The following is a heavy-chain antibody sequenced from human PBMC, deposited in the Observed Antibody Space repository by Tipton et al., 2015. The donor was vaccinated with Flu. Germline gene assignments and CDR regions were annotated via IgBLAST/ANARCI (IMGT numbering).Heavy chain of an antibody. Sequence: SLRLSCAGSGFNVTNYYMSWVRQAPGKGLEWVSVILSGGSTYYAGSVKGRFTISRDNSKNTLFLQMDSLRAEDTAVYYCAREFYESARHYYYGMDVWGQGTTVTVSS. V-gene: IGHV3-53*01. CDR1: GFNVTNYY. J-gene: IGHJ6*02. CDR2: ILSGGST. D-gene: IGHD3-22*01. CDR3: AREFYESARHYYYGMDV.